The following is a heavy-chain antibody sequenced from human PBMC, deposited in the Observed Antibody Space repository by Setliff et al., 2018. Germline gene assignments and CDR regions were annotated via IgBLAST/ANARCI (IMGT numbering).Heavy chain of an antibody. CDR2: INPSGTT. J-gene: IGHJ4*02. D-gene: IGHD3-16*01. V-gene: IGHV4-34*01. Sequence: SETLSLTCTFYGGPFSDYYWGWVRQTPGKGLEWIAEINPSGTTNYIPSLKSRLTISVDTSKRQFSLKLISVTAADTAVYYCRFWSYVYKNDYWAQGTLVTVS. CDR1: GGPFSDYY. CDR3: RFWSYVYKNDY.